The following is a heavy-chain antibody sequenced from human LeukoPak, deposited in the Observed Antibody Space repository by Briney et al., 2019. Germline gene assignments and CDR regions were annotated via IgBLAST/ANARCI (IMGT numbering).Heavy chain of an antibody. Sequence: PSETLSLTCAVYGGSFSGYYWSWIRQPPGKGLEWIGEINHSGSTNYNPSLKSRVTISVDTSKNQFSLKLSSVTAADTAVYYCARAGNDILTGYYSWGQGTLVTVSS. J-gene: IGHJ4*02. CDR2: INHSGST. V-gene: IGHV4-34*01. CDR3: ARAGNDILTGYYS. D-gene: IGHD3-9*01. CDR1: GGSFSGYY.